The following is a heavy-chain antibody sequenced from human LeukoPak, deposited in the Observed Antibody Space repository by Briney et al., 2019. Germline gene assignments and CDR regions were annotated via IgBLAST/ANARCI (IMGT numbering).Heavy chain of an antibody. Sequence: SETLSLTCTVSGDSISSGSYYWSWIRQTAGKELEWIGHIYHSGSTYYNPSLKSRVTISVDTSKNQFSLKLSSVTAADTAVYYCASVPLVGVGDTMDVWGKGTTVTVSS. V-gene: IGHV4-61*09. CDR2: IYHSGST. CDR1: GDSISSGSYY. J-gene: IGHJ6*04. D-gene: IGHD3-16*01. CDR3: ASVPLVGVGDTMDV.